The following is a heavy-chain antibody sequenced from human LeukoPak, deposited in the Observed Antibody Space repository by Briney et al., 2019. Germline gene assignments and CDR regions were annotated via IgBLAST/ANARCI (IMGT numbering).Heavy chain of an antibody. D-gene: IGHD3-22*01. Sequence: SSETLSLTCAVYGGSFSGYYWSWIRQPPGKGLEWIGEINHSGSTNYNPSLKSRVTISVDTSKNQFSLKLSSVTAADTAVYYCARDQYYYDSSGYLFDYWGQGTLVTVSS. CDR1: GGSFSGYY. V-gene: IGHV4-34*01. J-gene: IGHJ4*02. CDR3: ARDQYYYDSSGYLFDY. CDR2: INHSGST.